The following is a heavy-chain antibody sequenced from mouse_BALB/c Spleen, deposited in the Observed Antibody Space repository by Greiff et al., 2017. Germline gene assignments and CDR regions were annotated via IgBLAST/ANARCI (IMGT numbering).Heavy chain of an antibody. CDR1: GFTFSSYT. CDR3: ARHYYGSSYFDV. Sequence: EVQGVESGGGLVQPGGSLKLSCAASGFTFSSYTMSWVRQTPEKRLEWVAYISNGGGSTYYPDTVKGRFTISRDNAKNTLYLQMSSLKSEDTAMYYCARHYYGSSYFDVWGAGTTVTVSS. D-gene: IGHD1-1*01. CDR2: ISNGGGST. J-gene: IGHJ1*01. V-gene: IGHV5-12-2*01.